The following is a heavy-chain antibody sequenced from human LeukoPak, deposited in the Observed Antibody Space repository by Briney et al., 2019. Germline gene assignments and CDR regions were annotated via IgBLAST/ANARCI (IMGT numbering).Heavy chain of an antibody. CDR1: GFTFSSYA. D-gene: IGHD1-26*01. Sequence: GGSLRLSCAASGFTFSSYAMYWVRQAPGKGLEWVAVISYDGSNKYYADSVKGRFTISRDNSMNTLYLQMNSLRAEDTAVYYCARDRSGSYDYWGQGTLVTVSS. CDR3: ARDRSGSYDY. V-gene: IGHV3-30*04. CDR2: ISYDGSNK. J-gene: IGHJ4*02.